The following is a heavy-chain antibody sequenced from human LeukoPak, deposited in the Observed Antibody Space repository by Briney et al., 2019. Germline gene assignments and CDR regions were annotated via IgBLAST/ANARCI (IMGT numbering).Heavy chain of an antibody. V-gene: IGHV3-21*01. CDR3: ARDYGGNSEPLDY. J-gene: IGHJ4*02. D-gene: IGHD4-23*01. Sequence: GGSLRLSCAASGFTFRNHAMNWVRQAPGKGLEWVSSISGSSSDIYYADSVKGRFTISRDNAKNSLYLQMNSLRAEDTAVYYCARDYGGNSEPLDYWGQGTLVIVSS. CDR1: GFTFRNHA. CDR2: ISGSSSDI.